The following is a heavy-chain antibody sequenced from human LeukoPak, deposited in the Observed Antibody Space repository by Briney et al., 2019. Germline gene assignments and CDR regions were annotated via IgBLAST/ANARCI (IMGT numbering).Heavy chain of an antibody. J-gene: IGHJ3*02. Sequence: GGSLRLSCAASGFTFSSYWMHWVRQAPGKGLVWVSRINSDGSSTSYADSVKGRFTISRDNAKNTLYLQMNSLRAEDTAVYYCARNLLKILAYCGGDCYSLGDAFDIWGQGTMVTVSS. CDR1: GFTFSSYW. CDR2: INSDGSST. CDR3: ARNLLKILAYCGGDCYSLGDAFDI. V-gene: IGHV3-74*01. D-gene: IGHD2-21*02.